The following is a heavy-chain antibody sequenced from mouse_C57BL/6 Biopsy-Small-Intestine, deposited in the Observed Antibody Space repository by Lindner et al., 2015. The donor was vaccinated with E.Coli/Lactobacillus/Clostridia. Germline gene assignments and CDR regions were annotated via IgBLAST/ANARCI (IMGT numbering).Heavy chain of an antibody. CDR1: GYTFTNYV. V-gene: IGHV1-14*01. Sequence: VQLQESGPELVKPGASVKMSCKASGYTFTNYVMHWVKQKPGQGLEWIGYINPYNDGTKYNEKFKGKATLTSDKSSSTAYMEVSSLTSEDSAVYYCARRAYHSNVFDVWGAGTAVTVSS. D-gene: IGHD2-5*01. J-gene: IGHJ1*01. CDR2: INPYNDGT. CDR3: ARRAYHSNVFDV.